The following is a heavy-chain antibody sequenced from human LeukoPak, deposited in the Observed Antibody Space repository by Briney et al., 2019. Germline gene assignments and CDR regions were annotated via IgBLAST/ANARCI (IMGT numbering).Heavy chain of an antibody. Sequence: ASVKVSCKASGYTFTSYYMHRVRQAPGQGLEWMGIINPSGGSTSYAQKFQGRVTMTRDTSTSTVYMGLSSLRSEDTAVYYCARVPLDYYGMDVWGRGTTVTVSS. J-gene: IGHJ6*04. CDR1: GYTFTSYY. CDR2: INPSGGST. V-gene: IGHV1-46*01. CDR3: ARVPLDYYGMDV.